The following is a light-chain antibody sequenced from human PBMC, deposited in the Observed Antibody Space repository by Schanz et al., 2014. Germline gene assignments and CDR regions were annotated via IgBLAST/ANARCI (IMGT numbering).Light chain of an antibody. Sequence: EIVLTQSPGTLSLSPGERATLSCRASQSVSSGYLAWYQQKPGQPPRLLIFDASTRASGVPARFSGSGSGTDFTLTISSLEPEDFAVYYCQQLTFGGGTKVEIK. J-gene: IGKJ4*01. V-gene: IGKV3D-20*02. CDR3: QQLT. CDR1: QSVSSGY. CDR2: DAS.